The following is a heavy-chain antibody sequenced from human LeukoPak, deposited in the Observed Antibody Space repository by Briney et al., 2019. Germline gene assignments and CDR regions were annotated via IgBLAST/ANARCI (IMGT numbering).Heavy chain of an antibody. J-gene: IGHJ4*02. CDR1: GESFSGYY. CDR2: IDHSGST. CDR3: VRGPSYYGSGTYYTYPFDY. D-gene: IGHD3-10*01. Sequence: SETLSLTCAVYGESFSGYYWSWIRQPPGKGLEWIGEIDHSGSTNYNPSLKRRGTISVRTSKNQFSLKLTSVTVSDTAVFYCVRGPSYYGSGTYYTYPFDYWGQGTLVTVSS. V-gene: IGHV4-34*01.